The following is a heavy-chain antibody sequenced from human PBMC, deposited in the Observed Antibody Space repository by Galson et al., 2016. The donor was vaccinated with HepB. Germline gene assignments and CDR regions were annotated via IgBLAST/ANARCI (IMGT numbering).Heavy chain of an antibody. D-gene: IGHD6-6*01. J-gene: IGHJ6*02. V-gene: IGHV3-23*01. CDR2: ISGSGGST. Sequence: SLRLSCAASGFTFSSYAMTWVRQAPGKGLEWVSAISGSGGSTYYADSVKGRFTISRDNSKNTPYLQMNSLGAEDTAVYYCAKVGGPEYSSSRIHYYYYAMDVWGQGTTVTVSS. CDR1: GFTFSSYA. CDR3: AKVGGPEYSSSRIHYYYYAMDV.